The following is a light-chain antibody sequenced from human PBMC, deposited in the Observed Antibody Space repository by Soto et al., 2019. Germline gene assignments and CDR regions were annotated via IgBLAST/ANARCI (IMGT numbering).Light chain of an antibody. J-gene: IGLJ1*01. CDR1: SSNIGAGFD. Sequence: QSVLTQPPSVSGAPGQRVTISCTGNSSNIGAGFDVHWYQQLPGTAPKLLIYDNSNRPSGVPDRFSGSKSGTSASLAITGLQAEDGTDYYCAAWDDNLNAYVFGSGTKLTVL. CDR3: AAWDDNLNAYV. CDR2: DNS. V-gene: IGLV1-40*01.